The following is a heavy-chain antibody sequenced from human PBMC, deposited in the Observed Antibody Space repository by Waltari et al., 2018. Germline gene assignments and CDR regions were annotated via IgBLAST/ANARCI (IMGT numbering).Heavy chain of an antibody. CDR1: GYTFTGYY. V-gene: IGHV1-2*04. D-gene: IGHD6-19*01. J-gene: IGHJ4*02. CDR2: INPNSGGT. Sequence: QVQLVQSGAEVKKPGASVKVSCKASGYTFTGYYMHWVRQAPGQGLEWMGCINPNSGGTNYAQKFQGLVTMTRDTSISTAYMELSRLRSDDTAVYYCARDHSSGWYAFFYWGQGTLVTVSS. CDR3: ARDHSSGWYAFFY.